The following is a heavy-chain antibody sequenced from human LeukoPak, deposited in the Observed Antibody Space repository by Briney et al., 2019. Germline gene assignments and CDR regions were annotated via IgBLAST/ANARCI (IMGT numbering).Heavy chain of an antibody. J-gene: IGHJ1*01. CDR1: GGTFSSYT. Sequence: SVKVSSKASGGTFSSYTISWVRQAPGQGLEWMGRIIPILGIANYAQKFQGRVTITADKSTSTAYMELSSLRSEDTAVYYCARTTTVTREYFQHWGQGTLVTVSS. CDR3: ARTTTVTREYFQH. CDR2: IIPILGIA. V-gene: IGHV1-69*02. D-gene: IGHD4-11*01.